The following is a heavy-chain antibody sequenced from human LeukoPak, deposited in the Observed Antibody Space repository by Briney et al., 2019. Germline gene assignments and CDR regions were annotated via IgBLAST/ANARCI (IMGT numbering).Heavy chain of an antibody. CDR2: IYHSGST. V-gene: IGHV4-59*12. J-gene: IGHJ4*02. CDR3: ARKRGYSGYDSN. Sequence: PSETLSLTCTVSGGSISSYYWSWIRQPPGKGLEWIGYIYHSGSTNYNPSLKSRVTISVDTSKNQFSLKLSSVTAADTAVYYCARKRGYSGYDSNWGQGTLVTVSS. CDR1: GGSISSYY. D-gene: IGHD5-12*01.